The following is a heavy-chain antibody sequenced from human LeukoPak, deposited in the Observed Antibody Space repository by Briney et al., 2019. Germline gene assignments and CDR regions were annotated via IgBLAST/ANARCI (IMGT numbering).Heavy chain of an antibody. Sequence: GASVKVSCKASGYTFTSYYMHWVRQAPGQGLEWMGIINPSGGSTSYAQKFQGRVTMTRDTSTSTVYMELSSLRSEDTAVYYCARVAERFPTRRTSFDYWGQGTLVTVSS. CDR3: ARVAERFPTRRTSFDY. J-gene: IGHJ4*02. CDR1: GYTFTSYY. D-gene: IGHD1-26*01. V-gene: IGHV1-46*01. CDR2: INPSGGST.